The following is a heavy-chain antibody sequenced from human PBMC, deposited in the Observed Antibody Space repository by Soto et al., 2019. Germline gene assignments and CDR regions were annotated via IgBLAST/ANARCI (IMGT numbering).Heavy chain of an antibody. J-gene: IGHJ4*02. Sequence: SETLSLTCTVYGGSISSSSYYWGWIRQPPGKGLEWIGSIYYSGSTYYNPSLKSRVTISVDTSKNQFSLKLSSVTAADTAVYYCARRSSGYDHFDYWGQGTLVTVSS. V-gene: IGHV4-39*01. CDR1: GGSISSSSYY. D-gene: IGHD5-12*01. CDR2: IYYSGST. CDR3: ARRSSGYDHFDY.